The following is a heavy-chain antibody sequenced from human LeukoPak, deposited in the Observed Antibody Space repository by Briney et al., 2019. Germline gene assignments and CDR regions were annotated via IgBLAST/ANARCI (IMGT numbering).Heavy chain of an antibody. CDR2: IYYSGNT. CDR3: ARVRGYSYDSSDFDY. CDR1: GDSIRYYY. V-gene: IGHV4-59*01. Sequence: SETLSLTCTVSGDSIRYYYWSWIRQPPGKGLEWIGKIYYSGNTNYNPSLKSRVTISVDTSNNQFSLKLSSVTAADTAVYYCARVRGYSYDSSDFDYWGQGTLVTVSS. J-gene: IGHJ4*02. D-gene: IGHD5-18*01.